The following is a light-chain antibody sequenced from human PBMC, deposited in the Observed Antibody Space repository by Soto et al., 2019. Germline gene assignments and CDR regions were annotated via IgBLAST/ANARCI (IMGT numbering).Light chain of an antibody. CDR1: QSVSTSY. Sequence: EIVLTQSPGTLSLSPGERATLSCRASQSVSTSYLAWYQQKSGQTPKLLIYGASSTATGIPDRFSGSGSGTDFTLTISTLEPEDFAVYYCQQYGSSPYTFGQGTKLEIK. CDR2: GAS. V-gene: IGKV3-20*01. J-gene: IGKJ2*01. CDR3: QQYGSSPYT.